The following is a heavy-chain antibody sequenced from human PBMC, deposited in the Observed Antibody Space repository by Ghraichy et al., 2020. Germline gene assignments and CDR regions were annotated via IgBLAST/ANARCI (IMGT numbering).Heavy chain of an antibody. CDR2: ISSSGSTI. CDR3: ARESGSASKKNWFDP. CDR1: LGRGG. D-gene: IGHD6-6*01. V-gene: IGHV3-48*02. Sequence: LGRGGLNWVGGAPGRGRGGVSYISSSGSTIYYADPVKGRFTISRDNAKKSLFLQMNSLGDEATAVYYCARESGSASKKNWFDPWGQGTLVTVSS. J-gene: IGHJ5*02.